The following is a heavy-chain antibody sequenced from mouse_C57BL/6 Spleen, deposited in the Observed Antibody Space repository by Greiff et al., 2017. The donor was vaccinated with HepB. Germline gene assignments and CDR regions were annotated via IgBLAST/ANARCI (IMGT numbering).Heavy chain of an antibody. D-gene: IGHD1-1*01. CDR1: GYAFSSSW. CDR2: IYPGDGDT. J-gene: IGHJ4*01. CDR3: ARAVYGSSFYYAMDY. Sequence: QVQLKQSGPELVKPGASVKISCKASGYAFSSSWMNWVKQRPGKGLEWIGRIYPGDGDTNYNGKFKGKATLTADKSSSTAYMQLSSLTSEDSAVYFCARAVYGSSFYYAMDYWGQGTSVTVSS. V-gene: IGHV1-82*01.